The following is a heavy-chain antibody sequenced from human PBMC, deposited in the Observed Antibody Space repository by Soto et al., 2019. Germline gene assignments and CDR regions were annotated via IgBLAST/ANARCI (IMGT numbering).Heavy chain of an antibody. J-gene: IGHJ4*02. CDR1: GGSVSSYY. CDR2: ISYSGST. CDR3: ARASPYGDYALDY. Sequence: SETLSLTCTVSGGSVSSYYWIWIRQPPGKGLEWIGYISYSGSTNYNPSLKSRPTISVDTSKNQFSLKLRSVTAADTAVYYCARASPYGDYALDYWGQGTLVTVSS. V-gene: IGHV4-59*02. D-gene: IGHD4-17*01.